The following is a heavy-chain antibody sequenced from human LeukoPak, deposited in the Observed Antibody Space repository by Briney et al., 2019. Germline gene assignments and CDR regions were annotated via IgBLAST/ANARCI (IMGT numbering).Heavy chain of an antibody. D-gene: IGHD3-3*01. CDR1: GFTFSSYA. CDR3: AKAAGIFGVVIGGD. CDR2: ISYDGSNK. J-gene: IGHJ4*02. Sequence: PGRSLRLSCAASGFTFSSYAMHWVRQAPGKGLEWVAVISYDGSNKYYADSVKGRFTISRDNSKNTLYLQMNSLRAEDTAVYYCAKAAGIFGVVIGGDWGQGTLVTVSS. V-gene: IGHV3-30-3*01.